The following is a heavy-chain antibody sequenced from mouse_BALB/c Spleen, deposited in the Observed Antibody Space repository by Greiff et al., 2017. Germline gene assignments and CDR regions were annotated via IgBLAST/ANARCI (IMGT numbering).Heavy chain of an antibody. J-gene: IGHJ3*01. D-gene: IGHD1-1*01. CDR2: IDPSDSET. CDR3: ARGRDYGSRAWFAY. Sequence: QVQLQQPGAELVKPGAPVKLSCKASGYTFTSYWMNWVKQRPGRGLEWIGRIDPSDSETHYNQKFKDKATLTVDKSSSTAYIQLSSLTSEDSAVYYCARGRDYGSRAWFAYWGEGTLVTVSA. CDR1: GYTFTSYW. V-gene: IGHV1-69*02.